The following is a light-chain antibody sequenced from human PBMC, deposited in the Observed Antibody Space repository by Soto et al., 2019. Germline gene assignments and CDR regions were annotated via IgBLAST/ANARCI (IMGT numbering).Light chain of an antibody. J-gene: IGLJ1*01. CDR2: DVS. CDR3: SSYTSSSPLV. Sequence: QSALTQPASVSGSPGQSITISCTGTSSDVGGYNYVSRYQQPPGKAPKLMIYDVSNRPSGVSNRFSGSKSGNTASLPISGLQAEDEADYYCSSYTSSSPLVFGPGTEVTVL. V-gene: IGLV2-14*01. CDR1: SSDVGGYNY.